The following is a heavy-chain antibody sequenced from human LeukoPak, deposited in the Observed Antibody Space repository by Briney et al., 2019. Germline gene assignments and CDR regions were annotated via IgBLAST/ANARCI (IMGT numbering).Heavy chain of an antibody. CDR3: ARDLGPYTGSYYSYYHYMDV. CDR2: ISGYNGNT. Sequence: EASVRVSCKAYGYNFATSGIGWVRQAPGQGLEWLGWISGYNGNTKSAPKLQGGVTMTTDTSTDTAYLELGSLRVDDTAIYYCARDLGPYTGSYYSYYHYMDVWGEGTSVTVSS. J-gene: IGHJ6*03. D-gene: IGHD1-26*01. CDR1: GYNFATSG. V-gene: IGHV1-18*01.